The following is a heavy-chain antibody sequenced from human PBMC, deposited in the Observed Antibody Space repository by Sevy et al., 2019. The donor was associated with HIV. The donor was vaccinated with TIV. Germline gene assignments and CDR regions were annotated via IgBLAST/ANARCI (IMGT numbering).Heavy chain of an antibody. D-gene: IGHD1-1*01. CDR3: ARDAGRVIVPTAGFDS. J-gene: IGHJ5*01. CDR1: GFTFRSFS. CDR2: IWHDGSIE. Sequence: GGSLRLSCVASGFTFRSFSMHWVRQAPGKGLEWVAAIWHDGSIERYADSVQGRFTISRENCKKTLYLQMNSLRDEDTAIYYCARDAGRVIVPTAGFDSWGQGTLVTVSS. V-gene: IGHV3-33*01.